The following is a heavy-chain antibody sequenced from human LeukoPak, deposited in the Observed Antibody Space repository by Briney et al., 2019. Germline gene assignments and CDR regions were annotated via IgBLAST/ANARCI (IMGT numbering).Heavy chain of an antibody. CDR1: GGSINSAVYY. Sequence: SQTLSLTCTVSGGSINSAVYYWSWIRQHPGKGLEWIGYIYYSGNTYYNPSLKSRVAISVDTSKNQFSLKLSSVTAADTAVYYCATEGTYSSSWYSALDYWGQGTLVTVSS. CDR2: IYYSGNT. CDR3: ATEGTYSSSWYSALDY. J-gene: IGHJ4*02. V-gene: IGHV4-31*03. D-gene: IGHD6-13*01.